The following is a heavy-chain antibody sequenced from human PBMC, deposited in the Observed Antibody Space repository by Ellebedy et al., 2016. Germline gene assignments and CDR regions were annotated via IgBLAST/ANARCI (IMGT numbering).Heavy chain of an antibody. J-gene: IGHJ4*02. CDR1: GDSISSSGFY. Sequence: GSLRLSCTVSGDSISSSGFYWGWIRQPPGKGLEWIGSIYHTESTFYNPSLKTRVTMSLDTSKNQFSLMLSSVAAADTAVYYCARRGSMVRGGFDYWGQGTLVTVSS. CDR3: ARRGSMVRGGFDY. V-gene: IGHV4-39*07. CDR2: IYHTEST. D-gene: IGHD3-10*01.